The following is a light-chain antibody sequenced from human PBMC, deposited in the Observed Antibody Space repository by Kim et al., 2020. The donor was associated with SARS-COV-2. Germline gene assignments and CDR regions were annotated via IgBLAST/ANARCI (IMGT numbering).Light chain of an antibody. J-gene: IGKJ2*01. CDR1: QGLSSY. V-gene: IGKV1-8*01. CDR3: QQYHTYPYT. Sequence: ATTGDRLTITSRASQGLSSYLAWYQQKPGKAPKLRIYAASTLQSGVPSRFSGGGSGTDFTLTISCLQSEDFATYDCQQYHTYPYTFGQGTKLEI. CDR2: AAS.